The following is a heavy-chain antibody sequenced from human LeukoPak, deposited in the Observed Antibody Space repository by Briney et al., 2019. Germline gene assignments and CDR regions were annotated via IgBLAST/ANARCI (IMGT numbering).Heavy chain of an antibody. V-gene: IGHV1-2*02. CDR2: INPNSGGT. J-gene: IGHJ5*02. D-gene: IGHD1-26*01. CDR1: GYTFTGYY. CDR3: ARVTGGSLTALNWFDP. Sequence: ASVKVSCKASGYTFTGYYVHWVRQAPGQGLEWMGWINPNSGGTNYAQKFQGRVTMTRDTSISTAYMELSRLRSDDTAVYYCARVTGGSLTALNWFDPWGQGTLVTVSS.